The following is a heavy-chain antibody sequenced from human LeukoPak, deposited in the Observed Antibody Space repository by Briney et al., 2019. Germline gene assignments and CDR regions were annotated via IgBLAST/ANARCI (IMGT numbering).Heavy chain of an antibody. D-gene: IGHD3-22*01. CDR1: GFTFSSYW. J-gene: IGHJ5*02. CDR2: IKQYGSEK. Sequence: GGSLRLSCAASGFTFSSYWMSWVRQAPGKGLEWVANIKQYGSEKYYVDSVKGRFTISRDNAKNSLYLQMNSLRAEDTAVYYCAREAYYYDSSGYYSGFDPWGQGTLVTVSS. V-gene: IGHV3-7*01. CDR3: AREAYYYDSSGYYSGFDP.